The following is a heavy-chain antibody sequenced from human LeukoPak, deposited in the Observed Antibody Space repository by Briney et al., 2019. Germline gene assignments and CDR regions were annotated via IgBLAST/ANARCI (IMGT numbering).Heavy chain of an antibody. CDR3: ARDRNRELYLNWFDP. D-gene: IGHD1-14*01. CDR1: GFTFSSYG. CDR2: IWYDGSNK. J-gene: IGHJ5*02. Sequence: SGGSLRLSCAASGFTFSSYGMHWVRQAPGKGLEWVAVIWYDGSNKYCADSVKGRFTISRDNSKNTLYLQMNSLRAEDTAVYYCARDRNRELYLNWFDPWGQGTLVTVSS. V-gene: IGHV3-33*01.